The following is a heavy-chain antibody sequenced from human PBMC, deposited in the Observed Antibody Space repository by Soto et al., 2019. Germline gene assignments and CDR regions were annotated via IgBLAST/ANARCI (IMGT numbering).Heavy chain of an antibody. Sequence: SETLSLTCVVYGGSFNSNYWTWVRQPPGKGLEWIGEVNHSGNTNYNASLKSRITITVDTSKNQFSLNLRSVTAADTAVYYCPSARFDCWGQGTLVTVSS. CDR1: GGSFNSNY. CDR3: PSARFDC. V-gene: IGHV4-34*01. CDR2: VNHSGNT. J-gene: IGHJ4*02.